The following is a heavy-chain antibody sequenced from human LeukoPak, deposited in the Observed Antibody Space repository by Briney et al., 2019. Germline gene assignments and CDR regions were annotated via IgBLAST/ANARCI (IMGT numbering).Heavy chain of an antibody. CDR2: IYTSGST. CDR3: ARHVWYYYDSSGYYYGWFDP. D-gene: IGHD3-22*01. J-gene: IGHJ5*02. V-gene: IGHV4-4*09. Sequence: PSETLSLTCTVSGGSISSYYWSWIRQPPGKGLEWIGYIYTSGSTNYNPSLKSRVTISVDTPKNQFSLKLSSVTAADTAVYYCARHVWYYYDSSGYYYGWFDPWGEGTLVTVSS. CDR1: GGSISSYY.